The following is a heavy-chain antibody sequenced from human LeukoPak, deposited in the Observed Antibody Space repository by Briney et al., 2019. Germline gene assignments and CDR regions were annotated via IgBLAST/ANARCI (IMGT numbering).Heavy chain of an antibody. CDR3: ARDREYDYLDY. D-gene: IGHD5-12*01. V-gene: IGHV3-33*01. CDR2: IWYDGSNK. J-gene: IGHJ4*02. CDR1: GFTFSSNG. Sequence: PGGSLRLSCAASGFTFSSNGMHWVRQAPGKGLEWVAVIWYDGSNKYYADSVKGRFTISRDNSKNTLYLQMNILRAEDTAVYYCARDREYDYLDYWGQGTLVTVSS.